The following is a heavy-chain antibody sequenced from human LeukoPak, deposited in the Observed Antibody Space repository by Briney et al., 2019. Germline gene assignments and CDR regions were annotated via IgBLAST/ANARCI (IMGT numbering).Heavy chain of an antibody. CDR1: GYTFTGYY. Sequence: ASVKVSCKASGYTFTGYYMHWVRQAPGQGLEWMGWINPNSGGTNYAQKFQGRVTTTRDTSISTAYMELSRLRSDDTAVYYCAREPGIAAVGVGNDYWGQGTLVTVSS. CDR3: AREPGIAAVGVGNDY. CDR2: INPNSGGT. D-gene: IGHD6-13*01. V-gene: IGHV1-2*02. J-gene: IGHJ4*02.